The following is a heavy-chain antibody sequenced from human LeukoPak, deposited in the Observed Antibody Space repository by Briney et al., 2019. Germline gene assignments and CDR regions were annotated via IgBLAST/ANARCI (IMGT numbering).Heavy chain of an antibody. D-gene: IGHD2-15*01. V-gene: IGHV3-64*01. Sequence: GGSLRLSCAASGFTFSSYAMHWVRQAPGKGLEYVSAISSNGGSTYYANSVKGGFTISRDNSKNTLYLQMGSLRAEDMAVYYCARGLKGCGSCYSGWFDPWGQGTLVTVSS. J-gene: IGHJ5*02. CDR1: GFTFSSYA. CDR2: ISSNGGST. CDR3: ARGLKGCGSCYSGWFDP.